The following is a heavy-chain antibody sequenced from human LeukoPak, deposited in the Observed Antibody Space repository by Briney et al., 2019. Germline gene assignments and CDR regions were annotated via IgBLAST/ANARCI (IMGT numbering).Heavy chain of an antibody. D-gene: IGHD5-12*01. V-gene: IGHV3-23*01. CDR2: ISGSGGST. Sequence: PGESLRLSCAASGFTFSSYAMSWVRQAPGKGLEWVSAISGSGGSTYYADSVKGRFTISRDNSKNTLYLQMNSLRAEDTAVYYCAKSWGYGGENWFDPWGQGTLVTVSS. J-gene: IGHJ5*02. CDR1: GFTFSSYA. CDR3: AKSWGYGGENWFDP.